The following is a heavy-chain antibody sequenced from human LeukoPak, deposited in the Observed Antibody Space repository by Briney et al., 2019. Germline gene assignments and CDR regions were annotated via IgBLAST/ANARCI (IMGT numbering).Heavy chain of an antibody. CDR3: ARRPISYSGYDSSAFDI. Sequence: SETLSLTCTVSGGSISPYYWSWIRQPPGKRLEWIGYIFYSGSTNYNPSLKSRVTISVDTSKNQFSLKLSSVTAADTAVYYCARRPISYSGYDSSAFDIWGQGTMVTVSS. V-gene: IGHV4-59*01. J-gene: IGHJ3*02. CDR1: GGSISPYY. CDR2: IFYSGST. D-gene: IGHD5-12*01.